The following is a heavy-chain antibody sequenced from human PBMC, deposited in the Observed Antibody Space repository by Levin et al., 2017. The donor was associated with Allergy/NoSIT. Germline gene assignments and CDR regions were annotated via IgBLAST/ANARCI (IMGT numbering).Heavy chain of an antibody. CDR1: GGSITSSTYY. D-gene: IGHD2-8*01. Sequence: SETLSLTCIVSGGSITSSTYYWGWIRQPPGKGLEWIGSIYHTGSTHYNPSLKSRVAISVDTSKKHFSLELTSVTPADTAASYCASRRIAPIGPTYWFFDLWGRGSLVTVSS. J-gene: IGHJ2*01. CDR3: ASRRIAPIGPTYWFFDL. CDR2: IYHTGST. V-gene: IGHV4-39*02.